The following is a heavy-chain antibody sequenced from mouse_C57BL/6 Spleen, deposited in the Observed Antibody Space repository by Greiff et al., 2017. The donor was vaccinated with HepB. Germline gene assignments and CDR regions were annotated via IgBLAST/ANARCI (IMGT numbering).Heavy chain of an antibody. D-gene: IGHD2-3*01. CDR1: GYSITSGYY. J-gene: IGHJ4*01. CDR3: AREGDDPYAMDY. CDR2: ISYDGSN. Sequence: EVQRVESGPGLVKPSQSLSLTCSVTGYSITSGYYWNWIRQFPGNKLEWMGYISYDGSNNYNPSLKNRISITRDTSKNQFFLKLNSVTTEDTATYYCAREGDDPYAMDYWGQGTSVTVSS. V-gene: IGHV3-6*01.